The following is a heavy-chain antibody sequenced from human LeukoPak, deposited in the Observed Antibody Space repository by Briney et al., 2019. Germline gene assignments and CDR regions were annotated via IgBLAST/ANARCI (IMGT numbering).Heavy chain of an antibody. V-gene: IGHV1-8*01. J-gene: IGHJ6*02. D-gene: IGHD3-10*01. CDR3: AYKRISGSYPYGMDV. Sequence: ASVKVSCKASGYTFTSYDINWVRQATGQGLEWMGWMNPNSGNTGYAQKFQGRVTMTRNTSISTAYMELSSLRSEGTAVYYCAYKRISGSYPYGMDVWGQGTTVTVSS. CDR1: GYTFTSYD. CDR2: MNPNSGNT.